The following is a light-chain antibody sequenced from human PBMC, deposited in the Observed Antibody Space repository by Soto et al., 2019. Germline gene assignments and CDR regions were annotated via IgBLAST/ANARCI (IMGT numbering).Light chain of an antibody. CDR3: PPSGRSLT. CDR1: QSISSSY. CDR2: DAS. J-gene: IGKJ4*01. V-gene: IGKV3-20*01. Sequence: EIVLTQSPGTLSLSTGDRATLSCRASQSISSSYLALYQQKPCQAPRLLIYDASSRATGIPDRFSGRGSGTDFTLTISSLEPEDFAGYYCPPSGRSLTFGGGTKVE.